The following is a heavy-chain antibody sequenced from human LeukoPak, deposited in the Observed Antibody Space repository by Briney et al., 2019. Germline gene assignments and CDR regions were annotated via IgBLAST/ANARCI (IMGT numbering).Heavy chain of an antibody. Sequence: GGSLRLSCAASGFTFSSNEMNWDRQAPGKGLEWVSYISSSGSTIYYADSVKGRFTISRDNAKNSLYLQMNSLRAEDTAVYYCARDGKDYDFWSGQHYFDYWGQGTLVTVSS. CDR3: ARDGKDYDFWSGQHYFDY. J-gene: IGHJ4*02. CDR2: ISSSGSTI. D-gene: IGHD3-3*01. V-gene: IGHV3-48*03. CDR1: GFTFSSNE.